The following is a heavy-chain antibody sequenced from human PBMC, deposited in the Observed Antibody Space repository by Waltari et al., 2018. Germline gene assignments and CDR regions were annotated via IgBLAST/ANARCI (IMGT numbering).Heavy chain of an antibody. D-gene: IGHD2-2*01. CDR2: ITSSSTYT. CDR3: ARDLGSRGPRGMDV. V-gene: IGHV3-21*04. Sequence: EVQLVESGGGLVKPGGSLRLSCAASGFTFRSYRMNWVRQAPGKGLEWVSSITSSSTYTYYVDSVKGRFTISRDNARNSLFVEMKSLRAEDTAVYYCARDLGSRGPRGMDVWGQGTTVIVS. J-gene: IGHJ6*02. CDR1: GFTFRSYR.